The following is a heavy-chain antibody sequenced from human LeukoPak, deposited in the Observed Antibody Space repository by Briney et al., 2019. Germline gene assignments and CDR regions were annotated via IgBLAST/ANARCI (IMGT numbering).Heavy chain of an antibody. CDR2: TNPNSGGT. D-gene: IGHD1-26*01. CDR3: ARDHGGSYYGWFDP. CDR1: GYTFTGYY. J-gene: IGHJ5*02. V-gene: IGHV1-2*02. Sequence: ASVKVSCKASGYTFTGYYMHWVRQAPGQGREWMGWTNPNSGGTNYARKFQGRVTMTRDTSISTAYMELSRLRSDDTAVYYCARDHGGSYYGWFDPWGQGTLVTVSS.